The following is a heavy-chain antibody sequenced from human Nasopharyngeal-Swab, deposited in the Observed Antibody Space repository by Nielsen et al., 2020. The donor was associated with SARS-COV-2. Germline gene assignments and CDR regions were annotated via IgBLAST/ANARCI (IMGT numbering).Heavy chain of an antibody. D-gene: IGHD2-8*01. V-gene: IGHV3-21*01. Sequence: VRQMPGKGLEWVSSISSSSSYIYYADSVKGRFTISRDNAKNSLYLQMNSLRAEDTAVYYCARDGNGYCTNGVCYTSYYYYYMDVWGKGTTVTVSS. CDR2: ISSSSSYI. J-gene: IGHJ6*03. CDR3: ARDGNGYCTNGVCYTSYYYYYMDV.